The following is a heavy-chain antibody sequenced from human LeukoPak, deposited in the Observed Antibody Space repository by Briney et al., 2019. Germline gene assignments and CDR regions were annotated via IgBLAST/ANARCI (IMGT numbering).Heavy chain of an antibody. CDR1: GFTFSGYA. D-gene: IGHD3-22*01. V-gene: IGHV3-23*01. CDR3: ANLRDFYDSTGYPRFAY. CDR2: ISGSAGST. J-gene: IGHJ4*02. Sequence: PGGSLRLSCAASGFTFSGYAMGWVRHAPGKGLEWVSAISGSAGSTYYADSVKGRFTISRDNSKNSLYLQMNSLRAEDTAVDYCANLRDFYDSTGYPRFAYWGQGTLVTVSS.